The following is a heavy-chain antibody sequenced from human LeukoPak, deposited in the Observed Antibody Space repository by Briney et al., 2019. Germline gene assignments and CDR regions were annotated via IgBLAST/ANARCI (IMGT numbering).Heavy chain of an antibody. V-gene: IGHV3-23*01. CDR1: GLTFSSYG. D-gene: IGHD3-22*01. CDR3: AKTPPLASRVVVIFFDY. J-gene: IGHJ4*02. CDR2: ISGSGGST. Sequence: PGGSLRLSCAASGLTFSSYGMSWVRQAPGKGLEWVSAISGSGGSTFYADSVKGRFTISRDNSKNTLYLQMNSLRAEDTAVYYCAKTPPLASRVVVIFFDYWGQGTLVTVSS.